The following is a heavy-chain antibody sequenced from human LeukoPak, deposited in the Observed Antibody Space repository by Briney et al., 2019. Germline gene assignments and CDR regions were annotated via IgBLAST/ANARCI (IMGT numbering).Heavy chain of an antibody. V-gene: IGHV4-39*01. CDR1: GGSISSSSYY. CDR3: ARHTLGDIVVVPAARPNYYYYMDV. J-gene: IGHJ6*03. Sequence: PSETLSLTCTVSGGSISSSSYYWGWIRQPPGKGLEWIGSIYHSGSTYYNPSLKSRVTISVDTSKNQFSLKLSSVTAADTAVYYCARHTLGDIVVVPAARPNYYYYMDVWGKGTTVTVSS. D-gene: IGHD2-2*01. CDR2: IYHSGST.